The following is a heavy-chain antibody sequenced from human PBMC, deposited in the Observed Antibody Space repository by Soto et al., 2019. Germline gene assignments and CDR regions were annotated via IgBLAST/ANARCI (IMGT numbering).Heavy chain of an antibody. CDR1: GGSISSSSYY. CDR2: IYYSGST. CDR3: ARRKIVGAKTVFFDY. D-gene: IGHD1-26*01. J-gene: IGHJ4*02. V-gene: IGHV4-39*01. Sequence: PSETLSLTCTVSGGSISSSSYYWGWIRQPPGKGLEWIGSIYYSGSTYYNPSLKSRVTISVDTSKNQFSLKLSSVTAADTAVYYCARRKIVGAKTVFFDYWGQGTLVTVSS.